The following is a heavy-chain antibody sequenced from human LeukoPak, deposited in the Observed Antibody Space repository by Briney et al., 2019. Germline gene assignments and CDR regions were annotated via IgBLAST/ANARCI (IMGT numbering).Heavy chain of an antibody. Sequence: SETLSLTCTVSGGSISSGSYYWSWIRQPAGKGLEWIGRIYTSGSTNYNPSLKSRVTISVDTSKNQFSLKLSSVTAADTAVYYCARGMYDILTGYYNGIDYWGQGTLVTVSS. CDR1: GGSISSGSYY. CDR3: ARGMYDILTGYYNGIDY. CDR2: IYTSGST. D-gene: IGHD3-9*01. V-gene: IGHV4-61*02. J-gene: IGHJ4*02.